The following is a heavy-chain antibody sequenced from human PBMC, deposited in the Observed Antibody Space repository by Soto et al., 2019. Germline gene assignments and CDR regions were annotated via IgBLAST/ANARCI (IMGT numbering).Heavy chain of an antibody. CDR1: GFTFSSYS. CDR3: ARGGVATIFGDS. D-gene: IGHD5-12*01. CDR2: IDSSGGTI. Sequence: EVQLVESGGGLVKPGGSLRLSCAASGFTFSSYSMNWVRQAPGKGLEWLSYIDSSGGTIYYTGSVKGRFTISRDNAKNSLYLQMNSLREEDTAVYYCARGGVATIFGDSWGQGTLVTVSS. V-gene: IGHV3-48*02. J-gene: IGHJ4*02.